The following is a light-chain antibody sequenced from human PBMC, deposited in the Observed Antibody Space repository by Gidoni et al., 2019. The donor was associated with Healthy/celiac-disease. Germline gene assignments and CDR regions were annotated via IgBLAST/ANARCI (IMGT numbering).Light chain of an antibody. Sequence: SELTQDPAVYVALGQTVRITCHGDSLRSYYASWYQQKPGQAPGLVIYGKNNRPSGIPDRFSGSSSGNTASLTITGAQAEDEADYYCNSRDSSGNHVVFGGGTKLTVL. V-gene: IGLV3-19*01. J-gene: IGLJ2*01. CDR2: GKN. CDR3: NSRDSSGNHVV. CDR1: SLRSYY.